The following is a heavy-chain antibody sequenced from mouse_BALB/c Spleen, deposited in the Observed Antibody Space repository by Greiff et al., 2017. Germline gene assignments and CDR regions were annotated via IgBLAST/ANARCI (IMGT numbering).Heavy chain of an antibody. D-gene: IGHD2-10*02. J-gene: IGHJ4*01. V-gene: IGHV14-1*02. CDR2: IDPENGNT. CDR3: ARLYGNGLAMDY. CDR1: GFNIKDYY. Sequence: EVKLMESGAELVRPGALVKLSCKASGFNIKDYYMHWVKQRPEQGLEWIGWIDPENGNTIYDPKFQGKASITADTSSNTAYLQLSSLTSEDTAVYYCARLYGNGLAMDYWGQGTSVTVSS.